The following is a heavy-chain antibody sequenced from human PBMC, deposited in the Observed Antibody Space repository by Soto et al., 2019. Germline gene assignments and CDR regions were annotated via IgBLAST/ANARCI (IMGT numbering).Heavy chain of an antibody. D-gene: IGHD1-26*01. CDR3: AKGAARSFHY. J-gene: IGHJ4*02. V-gene: IGHV3-23*01. Sequence: EVQLLESGGGLVQPGGSLRLSCVASGLSFGTYAMTWVRQVPGKGLEWVSTISGGIGSTFYADSVKGRFTISRDISKKVLFLHMNGLRGEDTGTYYCAKGAARSFHYWGRGTLVTVSS. CDR2: ISGGIGST. CDR1: GLSFGTYA.